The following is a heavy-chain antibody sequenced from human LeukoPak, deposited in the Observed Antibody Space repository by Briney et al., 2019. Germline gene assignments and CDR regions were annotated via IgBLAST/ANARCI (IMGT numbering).Heavy chain of an antibody. CDR2: IYYSGST. Sequence: PSETLSLTCTVSGGSISSSSYYWGWIRQPPGKGLEWIGSIYYSGSTYYNPSLKSRVTISVDTSKNQFSLKLSSVTAADTAVYYCARGAIVGADFDYWGQGTLVTVSS. CDR3: ARGAIVGADFDY. D-gene: IGHD1-26*01. V-gene: IGHV4-39*07. J-gene: IGHJ4*02. CDR1: GGSISSSSYY.